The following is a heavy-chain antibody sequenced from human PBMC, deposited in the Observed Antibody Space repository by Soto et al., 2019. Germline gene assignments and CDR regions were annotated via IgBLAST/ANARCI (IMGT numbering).Heavy chain of an antibody. Sequence: SETLSLTCTVSGGSISSSSYYWGWIRQPPGKGLEWIGSIYYSGSTYYNPSLKSRVTISVDTSKNQFSLKLSSVTAADTAVYYCARLHRGLSSSSPIDYWGQGTLVTVSS. CDR2: IYYSGST. J-gene: IGHJ4*02. CDR1: GGSISSSSYY. CDR3: ARLHRGLSSSSPIDY. D-gene: IGHD6-13*01. V-gene: IGHV4-39*01.